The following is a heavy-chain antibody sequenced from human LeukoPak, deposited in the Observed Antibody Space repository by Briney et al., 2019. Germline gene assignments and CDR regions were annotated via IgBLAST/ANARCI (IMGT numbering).Heavy chain of an antibody. CDR1: GIPFTTYA. J-gene: IGHJ4*02. Sequence: GGSLRLSCAASGIPFTTYAMNWVRQAPGKGLERVATISDGGGGTTYYADSVKGRFTIFRDKSKSTLYLQMNDLRTGDTAVYFCAKDPPGGFNRGYRDDFWGQGTLVAVSA. CDR2: ISDGGGGTT. V-gene: IGHV3-23*01. CDR3: AKDPPGGFNRGYRDDF. D-gene: IGHD3-22*01.